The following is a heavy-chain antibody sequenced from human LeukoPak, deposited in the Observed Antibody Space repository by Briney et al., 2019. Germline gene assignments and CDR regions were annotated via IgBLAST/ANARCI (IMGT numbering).Heavy chain of an antibody. CDR3: AKDDSGSYYPYYYYMDV. V-gene: IGHV3-7*03. CDR1: GFTFSSYW. Sequence: GGSLRLSCAASGFTFSSYWMSWVRQAPGKGLEWVANIKQDGSEKYYVDSVKGRFTISRDNSKNTLYLQMNSLRAEDTAVYYCAKDDSGSYYPYYYYMDVWGKGTTVTISS. CDR2: IKQDGSEK. D-gene: IGHD1-26*01. J-gene: IGHJ6*03.